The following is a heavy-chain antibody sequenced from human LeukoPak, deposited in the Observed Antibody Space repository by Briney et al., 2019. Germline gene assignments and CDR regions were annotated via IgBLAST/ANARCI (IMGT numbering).Heavy chain of an antibody. V-gene: IGHV3-48*01. CDR3: ARDIPPIGRWSGDKPGTFDV. CDR1: GFTFSSYA. CDR2: ISHTGTTV. J-gene: IGHJ3*01. D-gene: IGHD4-23*01. Sequence: GGSLRLSCAASGFTFSSYAMHWVRQSPGKGLEWISYISHTGTTVYFADSLKGRFTISRDNAKNSLYLQMNSLRAEDTALYYCARDIPPIGRWSGDKPGTFDVWGQGTMVTVSS.